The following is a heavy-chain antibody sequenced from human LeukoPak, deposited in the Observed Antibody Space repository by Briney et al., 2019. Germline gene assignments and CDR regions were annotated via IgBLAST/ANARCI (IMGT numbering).Heavy chain of an antibody. CDR1: GYTFTICG. Sequence: ASVTLSFTASGYTFTICGISWVRQAPGQGLEWMGWISAYNGNTNYAQKLQGRATITTDTSTSTAYMELRSLRSDDTAVYYCARCYGDYLGLDFDYWGQGTLVTVSS. D-gene: IGHD4-17*01. CDR2: ISAYNGNT. CDR3: ARCYGDYLGLDFDY. J-gene: IGHJ4*02. V-gene: IGHV1-18*01.